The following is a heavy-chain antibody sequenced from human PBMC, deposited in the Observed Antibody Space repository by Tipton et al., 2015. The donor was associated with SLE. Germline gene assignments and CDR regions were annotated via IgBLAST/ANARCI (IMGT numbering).Heavy chain of an antibody. CDR2: VHNSGSS. Sequence: LRLSCTVSGASLTGDYWSWIRQPPGKGLEWIGYVHNSGSSNYNPSLKSRVTFSVDTSKNQVSLKLTSVTAADTALYYCVRYMTKVTPYNYYGLDVWGQGTTVIVSS. V-gene: IGHV4-59*08. CDR1: GASLTGDY. CDR3: VRYMTKVTPYNYYGLDV. D-gene: IGHD4-17*01. J-gene: IGHJ6*02.